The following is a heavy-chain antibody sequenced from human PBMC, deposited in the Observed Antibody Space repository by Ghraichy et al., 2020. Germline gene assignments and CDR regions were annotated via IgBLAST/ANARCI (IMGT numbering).Heavy chain of an antibody. J-gene: IGHJ3*02. D-gene: IGHD4-17*01. CDR1: GFTFSGSA. Sequence: GGSLRLSCAASGFTFSGSAMHWVRQASGKGLEWVGRIRSKANNYATAYAASVKGRFTISRDDSKNTAYLQMNSLKTEDTAVYYCLLRPSGVTTSDAFDIWGQGTMVTVSS. CDR3: LLRPSGVTTSDAFDI. CDR2: IRSKANNYAT. V-gene: IGHV3-73*01.